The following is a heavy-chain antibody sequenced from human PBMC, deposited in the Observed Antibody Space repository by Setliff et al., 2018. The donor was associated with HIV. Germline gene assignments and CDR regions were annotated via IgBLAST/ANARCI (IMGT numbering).Heavy chain of an antibody. V-gene: IGHV1-24*01. CDR2: FDPEYGER. J-gene: IGHJ4*02. Sequence: RASVKVSCKVSGYTRTHLVRHWVRQAPGKGLEWMGNFDPEYGERIYSQKFQGRVTLTEGTSPDTVFMELSSLRFEDTAVYYCVTEKHYFDSSGYSRTSIFWGQGTLVTVSS. CDR1: GYTRTHLV. D-gene: IGHD3-22*01. CDR3: VTEKHYFDSSGYSRTSIF.